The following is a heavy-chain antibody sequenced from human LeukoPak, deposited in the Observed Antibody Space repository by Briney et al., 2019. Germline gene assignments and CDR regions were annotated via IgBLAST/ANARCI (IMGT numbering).Heavy chain of an antibody. CDR1: GGSISSSSYY. V-gene: IGHV4-39*01. CDR3: ARGDFSGSFVDY. J-gene: IGHJ4*02. D-gene: IGHD1-26*01. CDR2: IYYTGST. Sequence: PSETLSLTCTVSGGSISSSSYYWGWIRQPPGKGLEWIGSIYYTGSTYYAPSLKSRVTISIDTSKNQFSLKLTSVTAADTAVYYCARGDFSGSFVDYWGQGTLVTVSS.